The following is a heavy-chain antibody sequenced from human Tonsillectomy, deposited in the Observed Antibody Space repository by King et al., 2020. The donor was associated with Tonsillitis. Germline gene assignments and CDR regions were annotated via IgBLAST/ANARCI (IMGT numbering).Heavy chain of an antibody. Sequence: HVQLQESGPGLVKPSETLSLTCTVSGGSISSNYWNWIRQPPGKGLEWIVYVYDSGSTNYNPSLKSRVTISMDTSKNQFSLKLTSVTSADPAVYYCATAPYSPHFDSWGQGTLVTVSS. J-gene: IGHJ4*02. CDR3: ATAPYSPHFDS. CDR1: GGSISSNY. V-gene: IGHV4-59*01. CDR2: VYDSGST. D-gene: IGHD1-26*01.